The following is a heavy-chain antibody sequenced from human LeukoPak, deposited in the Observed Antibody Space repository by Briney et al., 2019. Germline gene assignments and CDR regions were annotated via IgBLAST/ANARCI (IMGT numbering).Heavy chain of an antibody. J-gene: IGHJ4*02. CDR3: GRGGSGEGY. CDR1: GGSISSGAHY. D-gene: IGHD3-10*01. CDR2: INYSGST. V-gene: IGHV4-31*03. Sequence: KSSETLSLTCTVSGGSISSGAHYWSWIRQHPGKGLEWIGYINYSGSTSYNPSLKSRVTISVDTSKNQFSLKLSSVTAADTAVYYCGRGGSGEGYWGQGTLVTVSS.